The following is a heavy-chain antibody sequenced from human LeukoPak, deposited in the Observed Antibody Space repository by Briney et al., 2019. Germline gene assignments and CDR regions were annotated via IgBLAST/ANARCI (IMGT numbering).Heavy chain of an antibody. CDR1: GGSFSGYY. D-gene: IGHD6-13*01. CDR3: ARGQQLSNFDY. J-gene: IGHJ4*02. V-gene: IGHV4-34*01. CDR2: INHSGST. Sequence: KTSETLSLTCAVYGGSFSGYYWSWIRQPPGRGLEWIGEINHSGSTNYNPSLKSRVTISVDTSKNQFSLKLSSVTAADTAVYYCARGQQLSNFDYWGQGTLVTVSS.